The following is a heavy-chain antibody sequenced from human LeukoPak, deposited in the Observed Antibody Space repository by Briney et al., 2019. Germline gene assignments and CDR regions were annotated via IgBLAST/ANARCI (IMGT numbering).Heavy chain of an antibody. CDR2: INSDGSST. V-gene: IGHV3-74*01. CDR1: GITFSRYNNYG. CDR3: ASPPSSYQLPLDY. J-gene: IGHJ4*02. D-gene: IGHD2-2*01. Sequence: PGGSLRLSCAASGITFSRYNNYGMHWVRQAPGKGLVWVSRINSDGSSTSYADSVKGRFTISRDNAKNTLYLQMNSLRAEDTAVYYCASPPSSYQLPLDYWGQGTLVTVSS.